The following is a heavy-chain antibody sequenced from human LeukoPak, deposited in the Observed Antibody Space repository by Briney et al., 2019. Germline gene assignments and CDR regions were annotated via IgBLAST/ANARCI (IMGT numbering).Heavy chain of an antibody. V-gene: IGHV4-59*01. J-gene: IGHJ4*02. CDR1: GGSISSYY. Sequence: SETLSLTCTVSGGSISSYYWSWIRQPPGKGLEWIGYIYYSGSTNYNPSLKSRVTTSVDTSKNQFSLKLSSVTAADTAVYYCARTLRYFDWCFDYWGQGTLVTVSS. CDR3: ARTLRYFDWCFDY. CDR2: IYYSGST. D-gene: IGHD3-9*01.